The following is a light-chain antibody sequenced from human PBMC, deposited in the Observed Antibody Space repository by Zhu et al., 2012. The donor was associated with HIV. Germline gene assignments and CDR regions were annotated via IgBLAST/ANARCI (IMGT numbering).Light chain of an antibody. V-gene: IGKV3-20*01. CDR3: QQYGGSPT. CDR2: GAS. CDR1: HSVRRGY. Sequence: EILLTQSPGTLSLSPGDRATLSCRASHSVRRGYVAWYQQKPGQAPRLLMYGASSRPIGIPDRLSGTGSGTEFTLTINRLESEDFAVYYCQQYGGSPTFGQGTKVDFK. J-gene: IGKJ1*01.